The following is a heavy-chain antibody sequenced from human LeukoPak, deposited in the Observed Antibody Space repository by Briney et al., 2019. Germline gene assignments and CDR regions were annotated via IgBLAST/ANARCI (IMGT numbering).Heavy chain of an antibody. CDR2: MNPNSGNT. CDR3: ARDHSYDFWSGYYNGWFDP. D-gene: IGHD3-3*01. V-gene: IGHV1-8*01. CDR1: GYTFTSYD. J-gene: IGHJ5*02. Sequence: ASVKVPCKASGYTFTSYDINWVRQATGQGLEWMGWMNPNSGNTGYAQKFQGRVTMTRNTSISTAYMELSSLRSEDTAVYYCARDHSYDFWSGYYNGWFDPWGQGTLVTVSS.